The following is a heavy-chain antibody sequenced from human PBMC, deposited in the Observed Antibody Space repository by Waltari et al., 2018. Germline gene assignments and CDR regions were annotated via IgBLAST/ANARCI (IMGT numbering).Heavy chain of an antibody. CDR2: INHSGST. V-gene: IGHV4-34*01. D-gene: IGHD3-16*01. CDR3: ARDYTYYDYIWGSYGAFDI. J-gene: IGHJ3*02. Sequence: QVQLQQWGAGLLKPSETLSLTCAVYGGSFSGYYWSWIRQPPGKGLEWIGEINHSGSTNYNPSLKSRVTISVDTSKNQFSLKLSSVTAADTAVYYCARDYTYYDYIWGSYGAFDIWGQGTMVTVSS. CDR1: GGSFSGYY.